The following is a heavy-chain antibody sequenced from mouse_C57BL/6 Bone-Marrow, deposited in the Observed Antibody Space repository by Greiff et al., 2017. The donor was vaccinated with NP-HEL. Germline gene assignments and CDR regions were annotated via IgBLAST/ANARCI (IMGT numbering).Heavy chain of an antibody. D-gene: IGHD2-10*01. Sequence: EVNVVESEGGLVQPGSSMKLSCTASGFTFSDYYMAWVRQVPEKGLEWVANINYDGSSTYYLDSLKSRFIISRDNAKNILYLQMSSLKSEDTATYYCARDPYYDPYWYFDVWGTGTTVTVSS. CDR1: GFTFSDYY. V-gene: IGHV5-16*01. CDR2: INYDGSST. J-gene: IGHJ1*03. CDR3: ARDPYYDPYWYFDV.